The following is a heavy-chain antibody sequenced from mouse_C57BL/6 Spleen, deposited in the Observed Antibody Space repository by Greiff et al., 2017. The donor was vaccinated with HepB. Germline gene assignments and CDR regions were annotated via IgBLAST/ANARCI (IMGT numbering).Heavy chain of an antibody. CDR2: ISYDGSN. Sequence: VQLKESGPGLVKPSQSLSLTCSVTGYSITSGYYWNWIRQFPGNKLEWMGYISYDGSNNYNPSLKNRISITRDTSKNQFFLKLNSVTTEDTATYYCAREGEYTGYFDVWGTGTTVTVSS. J-gene: IGHJ1*03. V-gene: IGHV3-6*01. D-gene: IGHD5-1*01. CDR3: AREGEYTGYFDV. CDR1: GYSITSGYY.